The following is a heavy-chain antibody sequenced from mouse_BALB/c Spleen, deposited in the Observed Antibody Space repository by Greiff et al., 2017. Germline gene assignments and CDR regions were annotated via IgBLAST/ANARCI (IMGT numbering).Heavy chain of an antibody. Sequence: QVQLQQSGAELVRPGVSVKISCKGSGYTFTDYAMHWVKQSHAKSLEWIGVISTYYGDASYNQKFKGKATMTVDKSSSTAYMELARLTSEDSAIYYCAREGTVVATDAMDYWGQGTSVTVSS. CDR3: AREGTVVATDAMDY. V-gene: IGHV1S137*01. CDR2: ISTYYGDA. J-gene: IGHJ4*01. D-gene: IGHD1-1*01. CDR1: GYTFTDYA.